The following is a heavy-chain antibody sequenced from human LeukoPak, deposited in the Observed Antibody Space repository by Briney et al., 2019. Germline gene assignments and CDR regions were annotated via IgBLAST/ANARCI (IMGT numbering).Heavy chain of an antibody. CDR2: ISSSSSYI. Sequence: GGSLRLSCAASGFTFSSYSMNWVRPAPGKGLEWVSSISSSSSYIYYADSVKGRFTISRDNAKNSLYLQMNSLRAEDTAVYYCARDRQQAVVAARCFDYWGQGALVTVSS. J-gene: IGHJ4*02. CDR1: GFTFSSYS. V-gene: IGHV3-21*01. D-gene: IGHD2-15*01. CDR3: ARDRQQAVVAARCFDY.